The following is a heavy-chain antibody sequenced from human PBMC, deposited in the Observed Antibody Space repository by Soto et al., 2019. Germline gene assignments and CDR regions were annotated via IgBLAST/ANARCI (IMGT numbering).Heavy chain of an antibody. V-gene: IGHV1-69*13. Sequence: SVKVSFKASGGPFSSYAISWVRQAPGQGLEWMGGIIPIFGTANYAQKFQGRVTITADESTSTAYMELSSLRSEDTAVYYCARSRYYSDRSGFDYWGQGTLVTVSS. CDR3: ARSRYYSDRSGFDY. D-gene: IGHD3-22*01. J-gene: IGHJ4*02. CDR1: GGPFSSYA. CDR2: IIPIFGTA.